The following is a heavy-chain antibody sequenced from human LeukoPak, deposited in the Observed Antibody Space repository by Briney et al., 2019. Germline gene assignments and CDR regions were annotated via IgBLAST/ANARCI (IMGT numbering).Heavy chain of an antibody. V-gene: IGHV1-69*04. CDR3: ARDHCSPGTCLGGH. CDR2: IIPSLDVA. D-gene: IGHD2-15*01. J-gene: IGHJ4*02. Sequence: SVKVSCKASGDTFIPYTFSWVRQAPGQGLEWIGRIIPSLDVANYAQKFQGRVTLSVDRDTATTYMEVTSLRSEDTAIYYCARDHCSPGTCLGGHWGQGALVTVSS. CDR1: GDTFIPYT.